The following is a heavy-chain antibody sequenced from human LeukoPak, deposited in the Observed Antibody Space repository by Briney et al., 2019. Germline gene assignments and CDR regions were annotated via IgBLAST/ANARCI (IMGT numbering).Heavy chain of an antibody. J-gene: IGHJ6*03. Sequence: GGSLRLSCAASGFTFSSYKMNWVRQAPGKGLEWVSYISSSGSTIYYADSVKGRFTISRDNAKNSLYLQMNSLRAEDTAVYYCARGPYCSSTSCYYYYYMDVWGKGTTVTISS. V-gene: IGHV3-48*03. CDR3: ARGPYCSSTSCYYYYYMDV. CDR1: GFTFSSYK. CDR2: ISSSGSTI. D-gene: IGHD2-2*01.